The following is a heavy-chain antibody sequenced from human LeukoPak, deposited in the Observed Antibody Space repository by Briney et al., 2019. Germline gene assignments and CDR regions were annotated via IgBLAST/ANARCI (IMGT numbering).Heavy chain of an antibody. D-gene: IGHD5-12*01. J-gene: IGHJ4*02. Sequence: ASVKVSSKASGYTFTNYGISWVRQAPGQGLEGRGWISVYNGNIKYAQKFQGRVTMTTDTSTSTAYMELRSLRSDDTAVYYCARGDDIVATINLDYGGQGTLVTVSS. V-gene: IGHV1-18*01. CDR1: GYTFTNYG. CDR2: ISVYNGNI. CDR3: ARGDDIVATINLDY.